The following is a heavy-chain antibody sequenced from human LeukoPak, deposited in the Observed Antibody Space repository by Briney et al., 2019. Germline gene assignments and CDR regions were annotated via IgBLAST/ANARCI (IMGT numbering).Heavy chain of an antibody. V-gene: IGHV4-34*01. CDR2: INHSGST. J-gene: IGHJ4*02. CDR3: ARVYGPGSYRKLVDY. Sequence: SETLSLTCAVYGGSFSGYYWSWIRQPPGKGLEWIGEINHSGSTNYNPSLKSRVTISVDTSKNQFSLKLSSVTAADTAVYYCARVYGPGSYRKLVDYWGQGTLVTVSS. D-gene: IGHD3-10*01. CDR1: GGSFSGYY.